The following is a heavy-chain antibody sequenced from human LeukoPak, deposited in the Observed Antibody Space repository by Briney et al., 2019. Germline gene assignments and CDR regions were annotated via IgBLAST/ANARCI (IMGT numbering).Heavy chain of an antibody. D-gene: IGHD3-3*01. J-gene: IGHJ5*02. CDR3: ARGPITIFGPGIYNWFDP. CDR1: GGSISSYY. V-gene: IGHV4-59*12. Sequence: PSETLSLTCTVSGGSISSYYWSWIRQPPGKGLEWIGYIYYSGSTYYNPSLKSRVTISVDTSKNQFSLKLSSVTAADTAVYYCARGPITIFGPGIYNWFDPWGQGTLVTVSS. CDR2: IYYSGST.